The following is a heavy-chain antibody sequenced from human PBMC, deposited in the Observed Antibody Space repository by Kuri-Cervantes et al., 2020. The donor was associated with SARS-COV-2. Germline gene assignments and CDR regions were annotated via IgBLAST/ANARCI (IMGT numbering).Heavy chain of an antibody. V-gene: IGHV4-59*01. J-gene: IGHJ4*02. Sequence: SETLSLTCTVSGGSISSYYWSWIRQPPGKGLEWIGYIYYSGSTNYNPSLKSRVTISVDTSKNQLSLKLSSVTAADTAVYYCARDGGSSWDFDYWGQGTLVTVSS. D-gene: IGHD6-13*01. CDR2: IYYSGST. CDR3: ARDGGSSWDFDY. CDR1: GGSISSYY.